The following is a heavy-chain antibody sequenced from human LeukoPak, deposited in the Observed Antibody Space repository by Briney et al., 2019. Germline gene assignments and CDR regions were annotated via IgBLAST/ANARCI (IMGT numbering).Heavy chain of an antibody. D-gene: IGHD4-23*01. V-gene: IGHV3-23*01. CDR1: GFTFSSYA. Sequence: GGSLRLSCAASGFTFSSYAMSWVRQTPGKGLEWVSAISGFGGHTYYADSVRGRFTISRDNSKNTLYLQMNSLRAEDTAVYYCAKDHPMTTVVTGVDYWGQGTLVTVSS. CDR3: AKDHPMTTVVTGVDY. J-gene: IGHJ4*02. CDR2: ISGFGGHT.